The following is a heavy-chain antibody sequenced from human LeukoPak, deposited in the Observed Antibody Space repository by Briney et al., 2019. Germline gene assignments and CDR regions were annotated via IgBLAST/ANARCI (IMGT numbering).Heavy chain of an antibody. V-gene: IGHV3-30*18. Sequence: PGRSLRLSCAASGFTFSSYGMHWVRQAPGKGLEWVAVISYDGSNKYYADSVKGRFTISRDNSKNTLYLQMYSLRAEDTAVYYCAKDAKIAAAGTYFDYWGQGTLVTVSS. CDR1: GFTFSSYG. D-gene: IGHD6-13*01. CDR2: ISYDGSNK. CDR3: AKDAKIAAAGTYFDY. J-gene: IGHJ4*02.